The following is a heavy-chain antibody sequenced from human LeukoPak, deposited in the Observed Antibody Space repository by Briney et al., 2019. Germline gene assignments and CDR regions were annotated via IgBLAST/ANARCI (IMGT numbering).Heavy chain of an antibody. V-gene: IGHV3-23*01. CDR3: AKDHESGWYYYYYYMDV. CDR1: GFTFSSYA. CDR2: ISGSGGST. J-gene: IGHJ6*03. D-gene: IGHD6-19*01. Sequence: PGGSLRLSCAASGFTFSSYAMSWVRQAPGKGLEWVSAISGSGGSTYYADSVKGRFTISRDNSKNTLYLQMNSLRAEDTAVYYCAKDHESGWYYYYYYMDVWGKGTTVTVSS.